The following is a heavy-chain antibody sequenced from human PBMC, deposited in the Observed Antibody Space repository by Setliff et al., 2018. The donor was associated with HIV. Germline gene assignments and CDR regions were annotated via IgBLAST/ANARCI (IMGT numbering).Heavy chain of an antibody. V-gene: IGHV4-38-2*01. Sequence: PSQTLSLTCAVSGYFISSGYYWGWIRQPPGKGLEWIGSLSHVGGTYYNPSLKSRVTISIDTSMNQFSLRLTSVTAADTAVYYCARQLTMLDYFDYWGQGTLVTVSS. CDR3: ARQLTMLDYFDY. J-gene: IGHJ4*02. CDR2: LSHVGGT. D-gene: IGHD2-2*01. CDR1: GYFISSGYY.